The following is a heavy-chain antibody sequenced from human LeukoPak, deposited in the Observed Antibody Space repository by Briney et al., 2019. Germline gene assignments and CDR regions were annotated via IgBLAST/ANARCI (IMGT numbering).Heavy chain of an antibody. CDR3: ARGDYGDSTGMDV. V-gene: IGHV1-18*01. Sequence: ASVKVSCKASGGTFSSYAISWVRQAPGQGLEWMGWISAYNGNTNYAQKFQGRVTITADKSTSTAYMELRSLGSDDTAVYYRARGDYGDSTGMDVWGQGTTVTVSS. CDR1: GGTFSSYA. D-gene: IGHD4-17*01. J-gene: IGHJ6*02. CDR2: ISAYNGNT.